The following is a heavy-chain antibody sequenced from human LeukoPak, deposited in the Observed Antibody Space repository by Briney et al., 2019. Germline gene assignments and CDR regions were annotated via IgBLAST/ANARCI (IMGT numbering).Heavy chain of an antibody. J-gene: IGHJ4*02. CDR2: ISGSGVNT. V-gene: IGHV3-23*01. Sequence: GGSLRLSCAASGFTFSSYAMSWVRQAPGKGLEWVSSISGSGVNTYYADSVKGRFTISRGNSKSTLSLQMNSLRAEDTAVYYCAEIQLNSGLCYWGQGTLVTVSS. CDR1: GFTFSSYA. D-gene: IGHD5-12*01. CDR3: AEIQLNSGLCY.